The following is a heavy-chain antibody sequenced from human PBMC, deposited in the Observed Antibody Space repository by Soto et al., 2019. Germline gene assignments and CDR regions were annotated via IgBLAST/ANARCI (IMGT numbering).Heavy chain of an antibody. Sequence: ASVKVSCKASGYTFTSYAMHWVRQSPGQRLEWMGWINAGNGNTKYSQKFQGRVTITRDTSASTAYMELSSLRSEDTAVYYCSLCFHGGDPDRFYFWGQGSLVPGSS. CDR2: INAGNGNT. CDR3: SLCFHGGDPDRFYF. D-gene: IGHD2-21*02. J-gene: IGHJ4*02. V-gene: IGHV1-3*01. CDR1: GYTFTSYA.